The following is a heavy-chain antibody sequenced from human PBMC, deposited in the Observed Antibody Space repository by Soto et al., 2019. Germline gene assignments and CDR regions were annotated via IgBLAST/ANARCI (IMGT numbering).Heavy chain of an antibody. J-gene: IGHJ4*02. CDR3: ARDLGGSPDY. V-gene: IGHV1-3*01. CDR1: GYTFTSYP. CDR2: INAANGNT. Sequence: QVQLVQSGAEVKKPGASVKGSCKASGYTFTSYPMHWLRQAPGQRLEWMGWINAANGNTKYSQKCQGRVNTTRDTAASTAYMELSSLRSEDTVVYYCARDLGGSPDYWGQGALVTVSS.